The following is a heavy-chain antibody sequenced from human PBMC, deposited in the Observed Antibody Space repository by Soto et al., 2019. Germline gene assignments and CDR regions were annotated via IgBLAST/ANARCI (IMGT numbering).Heavy chain of an antibody. CDR3: AKGRRDYGDYGEFDY. V-gene: IGHV3-23*01. Sequence: EVQLLESGGGLVQPGGSLRLSCAASGFTFSSYAMSWVRQAPGKGLEWVSAISGSGGSTYYADSVKGRFTISRDNSKNRVYLQMNSLRAEDTAVYHCAKGRRDYGDYGEFDYWCQGALVTVSS. CDR1: GFTFSSYA. J-gene: IGHJ4*02. D-gene: IGHD4-17*01. CDR2: ISGSGGST.